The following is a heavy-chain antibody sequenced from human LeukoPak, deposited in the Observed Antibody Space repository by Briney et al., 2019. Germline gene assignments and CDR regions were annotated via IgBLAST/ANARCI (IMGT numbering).Heavy chain of an antibody. CDR1: GFTFSSYA. CDR2: ISGSGGST. CDR3: AKDGYGDYGEDAFDI. V-gene: IGHV3-23*01. J-gene: IGHJ3*02. Sequence: GGSLRLSCAASGFTFSSYAMSWVRQALGKGLEWVSAISGSGGSTYYADSVKGRFTISRDNSKNTLYLQMNSLRAEDTAVYYCAKDGYGDYGEDAFDIWGQGTMVTVSS. D-gene: IGHD4-17*01.